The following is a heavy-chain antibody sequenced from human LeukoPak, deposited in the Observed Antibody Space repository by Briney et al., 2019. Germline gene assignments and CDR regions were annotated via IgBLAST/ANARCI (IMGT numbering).Heavy chain of an antibody. CDR1: GFTFSSFW. Sequence: GGSLRLSCAASGFTFSSFWMSWVRQAPGKGLEWVANIRKGGSLQYYVDSVEGRFTISRDNAKNSLYLQMNTLRADDTAVYYCTRVSGGYDMSDYWGQGTLATVSS. CDR2: IRKGGSLQ. J-gene: IGHJ4*02. V-gene: IGHV3-7*03. CDR3: TRVSGGYDMSDY. D-gene: IGHD3-9*01.